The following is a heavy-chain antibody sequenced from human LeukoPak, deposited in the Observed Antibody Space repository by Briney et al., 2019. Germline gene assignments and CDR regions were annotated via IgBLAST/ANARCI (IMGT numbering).Heavy chain of an antibody. Sequence: KPSETLSLTCAVYGGSFSGYYWSWIRQPPGKGLEWIGEINHSGSTNYNPSLKSRVTISVDTSKNQFSLKLSSVTAADTAVYYCARVVGLLALVWFDPWGQGTLVTVSS. CDR1: GGSFSGYY. CDR3: ARVVGLLALVWFDP. CDR2: INHSGST. J-gene: IGHJ5*02. V-gene: IGHV4-34*01. D-gene: IGHD1-7*01.